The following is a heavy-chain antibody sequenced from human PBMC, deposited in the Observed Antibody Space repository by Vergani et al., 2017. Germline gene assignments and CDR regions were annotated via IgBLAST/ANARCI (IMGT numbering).Heavy chain of an antibody. V-gene: IGHV4-39*01. CDR1: GGSIDNTNYY. J-gene: IGHJ6*03. Sequence: QLQLQESGPGLVRPSETQSLSCTVSGGSIDNTNYYWDWIRQPPGKGLEWIGSIYYSGSTYYNPSLKSRVTISVDTSKNQFSLKLSSVTAADTAVYYCAYCGGDCYSGFYFYYMDVWGEGTTVTVSS. D-gene: IGHD2-21*01. CDR3: AYCGGDCYSGFYFYYMDV. CDR2: IYYSGST.